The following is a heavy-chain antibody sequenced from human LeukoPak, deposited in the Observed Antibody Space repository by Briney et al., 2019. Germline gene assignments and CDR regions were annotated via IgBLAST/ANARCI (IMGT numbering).Heavy chain of an antibody. CDR2: INHSGST. CDR3: ARHGRANYYGSGSYYNVRAFLDY. D-gene: IGHD3-10*01. CDR1: GGSFSGYY. J-gene: IGHJ4*02. Sequence: NPSETLSLTCAVYGGSFSGYYWSWLRQPPGKGLEWIGEINHSGSTNYNPSLKSRVTISVDTSKNQFSLKLSSVTAADTAVYYCARHGRANYYGSGSYYNVRAFLDYWGQGTLVTVSS. V-gene: IGHV4-34*01.